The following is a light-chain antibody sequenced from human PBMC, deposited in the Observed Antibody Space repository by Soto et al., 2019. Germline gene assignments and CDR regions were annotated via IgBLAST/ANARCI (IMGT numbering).Light chain of an antibody. J-gene: IGKJ5*01. CDR3: QQRSSCPFT. Sequence: EIVLTQSPATLSLSPGERATLSCRASQSVSSYLAWYQQKPGQAPRLLIYDASNRATGIPARFSGSGSGTDFTLTISILEPEDFAVYYCQQRSSCPFTFGQGTRLEIK. CDR2: DAS. CDR1: QSVSSY. V-gene: IGKV3-11*01.